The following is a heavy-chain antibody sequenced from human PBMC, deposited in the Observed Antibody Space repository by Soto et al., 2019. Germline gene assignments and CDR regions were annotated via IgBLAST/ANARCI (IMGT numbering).Heavy chain of an antibody. Sequence: ASVKVSCKASGYTFLDYGISWVRQAPGQGLEWVGWTSAYNGITDYAQNLQDRVTMTTDTATSTAYMELRSLRPDDTAMYYWARVTYTFSVRDFWAQGTTVTVSS. J-gene: IGHJ6*02. CDR3: ARVTYTFSVRDF. CDR2: TSAYNGIT. V-gene: IGHV1-18*01. CDR1: GYTFLDYG. D-gene: IGHD3-10*01.